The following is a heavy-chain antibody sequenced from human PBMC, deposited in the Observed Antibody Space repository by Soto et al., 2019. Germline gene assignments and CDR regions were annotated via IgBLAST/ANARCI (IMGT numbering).Heavy chain of an antibody. Sequence: QVQLVESGGGLVKPGGSLRLSCAASGFTFSDYYMSWIRQTPGKGLEWVSYISSSSSYTKYADSVKGRFTISRDNAKNSLDLQMNSLRGEGTAVYYWARSQQLGHNRFGPWGQGTLVTVSS. D-gene: IGHD6-13*01. CDR2: ISSSSSYT. J-gene: IGHJ5*02. V-gene: IGHV3-11*05. CDR1: GFTFSDYY. CDR3: ARSQQLGHNRFGP.